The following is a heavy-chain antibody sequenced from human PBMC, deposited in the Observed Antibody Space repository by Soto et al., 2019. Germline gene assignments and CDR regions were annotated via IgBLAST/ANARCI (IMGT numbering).Heavy chain of an antibody. D-gene: IGHD3-10*01. Sequence: QVQLVESGGGVVQPGRSLRLSCAASGFTFSSYGMHWVRQAPGKGLEWVAVISYDGSNKYYADSVKGRFTISRDNSKNTLYLQMNSLRAEDTAVYYCAKAAYYGSGQFDYWGQGTLVTVSS. CDR2: ISYDGSNK. CDR3: AKAAYYGSGQFDY. J-gene: IGHJ4*02. V-gene: IGHV3-30*18. CDR1: GFTFSSYG.